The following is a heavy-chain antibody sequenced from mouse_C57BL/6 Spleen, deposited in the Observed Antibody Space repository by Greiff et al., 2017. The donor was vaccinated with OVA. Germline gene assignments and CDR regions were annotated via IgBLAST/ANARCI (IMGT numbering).Heavy chain of an antibody. V-gene: IGHV1-69*01. CDR2: IDPSDSYT. Sequence: VQLQQPGAELVMPGASVKLSCKASGYTFTSYWMHWVKQRPGQGLEWIGEIDPSDSYTNYNQKFKGKSTLTVDKSSSTAYMQLSSLTSEDSAVYYCARGRPLYAMDYWGKGTSVTVSS. CDR1: GYTFTSYW. CDR3: ARGRPLYAMDY. J-gene: IGHJ4*01.